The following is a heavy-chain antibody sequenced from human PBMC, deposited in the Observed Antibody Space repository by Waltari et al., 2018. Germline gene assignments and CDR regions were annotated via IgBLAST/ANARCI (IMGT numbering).Heavy chain of an antibody. J-gene: IGHJ4*02. D-gene: IGHD4-17*01. CDR3: ARALTTPNDF. V-gene: IGHV3-21*03. Sequence: EVQLVGSGGGLVKPGGSLRLSCAASGFPFTTFGLSWVRQAPGKGLEWVSSSTDVGAYLYYADSVRGRFTVSIDNAKNSLHLQMNNLRAEDTAVYYCARALTTPNDFWGQGTLVTVSS. CDR1: GFPFTTFG. CDR2: STDVGAYL.